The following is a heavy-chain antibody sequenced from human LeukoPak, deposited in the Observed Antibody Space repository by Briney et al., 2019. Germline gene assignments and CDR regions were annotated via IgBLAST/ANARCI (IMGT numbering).Heavy chain of an antibody. CDR1: GGSISSYY. J-gene: IGHJ4*02. CDR2: IYYSGST. V-gene: IGHV4-59*01. D-gene: IGHD6-13*01. Sequence: SETLSLTCTVSGGSISSYYWSWIRQPPGKGLEWIGYIYYSGSTNHNPYLKSRVTISVDTSKNQFSLKLSSVTAADTAVYYCARAPPFIATPSEFDYWGQGTLVTVSS. CDR3: ARAPPFIATPSEFDY.